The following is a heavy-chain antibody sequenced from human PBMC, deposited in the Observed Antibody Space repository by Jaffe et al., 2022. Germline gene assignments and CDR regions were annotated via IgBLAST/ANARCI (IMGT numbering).Heavy chain of an antibody. CDR3: ARDKWNYDILTGYYDSWYFDY. Sequence: QVQLQESGPGLVKPSQTLSLTCTVSGGSISSGSYYWSWIRQPAGKGLEWIGRIYTSGSTNYNPSLKSRVTISVDTSKNQFSLKLSSVTAADTAVYYCARDKWNYDILTGYYDSWYFDYWGQGTLVTVSS. V-gene: IGHV4-61*02. J-gene: IGHJ4*02. CDR2: IYTSGST. CDR1: GGSISSGSYY. D-gene: IGHD3-9*01.